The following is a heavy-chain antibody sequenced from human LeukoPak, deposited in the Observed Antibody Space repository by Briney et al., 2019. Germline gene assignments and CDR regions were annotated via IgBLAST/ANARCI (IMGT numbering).Heavy chain of an antibody. Sequence: PGGSLRLSCAASGFTFSSYGMHWVRQAPGKGLEWVAVISYDGSNKYYADSVKGRFTISRDNSKNTLYLQMNSLRAEDTAVYYCAKPPYDSSGHYFHWGQGTLVTVSS. V-gene: IGHV3-30*18. CDR1: GFTFSSYG. CDR2: ISYDGSNK. J-gene: IGHJ4*02. CDR3: AKPPYDSSGHYFH. D-gene: IGHD3-22*01.